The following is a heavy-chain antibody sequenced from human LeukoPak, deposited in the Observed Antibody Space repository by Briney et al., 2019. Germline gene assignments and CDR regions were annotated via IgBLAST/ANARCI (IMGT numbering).Heavy chain of an antibody. J-gene: IGHJ4*02. Sequence: GGSLRLSCAASGFNFSSYSMHWVRQAPGKGLEWVSSISSSSSSYSYTYYADSVKGRFTISRDNAKNSLYLQMNSLRAEDTAVYYCARYGSTWDLDYWGQGTLVTVSS. D-gene: IGHD6-13*01. CDR1: GFNFSSYS. CDR2: ISSSSSSYSYT. V-gene: IGHV3-21*01. CDR3: ARYGSTWDLDY.